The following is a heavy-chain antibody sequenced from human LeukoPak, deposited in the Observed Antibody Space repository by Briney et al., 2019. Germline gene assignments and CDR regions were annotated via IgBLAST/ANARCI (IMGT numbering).Heavy chain of an antibody. CDR1: YTFTGXY. V-gene: IGHV1-2*02. J-gene: IGHJ4*02. D-gene: IGHD6-19*01. Sequence: YTFTGXYXHWVRQAPGQGLEWMGWINPNSGGTNYAQKFQGRVTMTRDTSISTAYMELSRLRSDDTAVYYCARDSSAYYWGQGTLVTVSS. CDR2: INPNSGGT. CDR3: ARDSSAYY.